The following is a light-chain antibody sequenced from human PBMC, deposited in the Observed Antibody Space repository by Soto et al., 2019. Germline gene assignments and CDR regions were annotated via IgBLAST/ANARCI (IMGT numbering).Light chain of an antibody. CDR2: DNN. CDR3: GTRDGSRISYD. J-gene: IGLJ1*01. CDR1: NSNIGNNY. Sequence: QSVLTQPPSVSAAPGQRVTISCSGSNSNIGNNYVSCYQQLPGTAPKLLIYDNNKRPSGIPDRFSGSKSGTSATLDITGLQNGDEADYYLGTRDGSRISYDFGIGTKDTV. V-gene: IGLV1-51*01.